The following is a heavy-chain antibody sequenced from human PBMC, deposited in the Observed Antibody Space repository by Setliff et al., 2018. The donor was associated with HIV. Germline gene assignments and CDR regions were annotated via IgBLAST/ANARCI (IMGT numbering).Heavy chain of an antibody. V-gene: IGHV4-31*03. J-gene: IGHJ5*02. Sequence: PSETLSLTCTVSGGSISGGGYYWSWIRQHPGKGLDWIGNIYYIGNTDYNPSLKSRVTISIDTSKNQFSLKLRSVTAADTAVYYCARDIRTVVGMGFDPWGQGTLVTVSS. CDR1: GGSISGGGYY. D-gene: IGHD1-26*01. CDR2: IYYIGNT. CDR3: ARDIRTVVGMGFDP.